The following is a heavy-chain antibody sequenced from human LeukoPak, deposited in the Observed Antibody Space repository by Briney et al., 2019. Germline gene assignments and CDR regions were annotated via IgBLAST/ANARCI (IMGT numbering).Heavy chain of an antibody. V-gene: IGHV4-59*08. J-gene: IGHJ3*02. Sequence: SETLSLTCTVSGGSISSYYWSWIRQPPGKGLEWIGYIYYSGSTNYNPSLKSRVTISVDTSKNQFSLKLSSVTAADTAVYYCARHTTYYYDSSGYYEAFDIWGQGTMVTVSS. D-gene: IGHD3-22*01. CDR1: GGSISSYY. CDR3: ARHTTYYYDSSGYYEAFDI. CDR2: IYYSGST.